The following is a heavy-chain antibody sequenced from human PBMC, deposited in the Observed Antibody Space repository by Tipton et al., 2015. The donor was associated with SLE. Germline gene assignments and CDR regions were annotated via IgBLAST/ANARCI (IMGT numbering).Heavy chain of an antibody. J-gene: IGHJ2*01. CDR2: ISGSGGST. D-gene: IGHD6-19*01. V-gene: IGHV3-23*01. CDR1: GFTFSSYA. Sequence: SLRLSCAASGFTFSSYAMSWVRQAPGKGLEWVSAISGSGGSTYYADSVKGRFTISRDNAKNSLYLQMNSLRAEDTAVYYCARDRRGYSSGGGYFDLWGRGTLVTVSS. CDR3: ARDRRGYSSGGGYFDL.